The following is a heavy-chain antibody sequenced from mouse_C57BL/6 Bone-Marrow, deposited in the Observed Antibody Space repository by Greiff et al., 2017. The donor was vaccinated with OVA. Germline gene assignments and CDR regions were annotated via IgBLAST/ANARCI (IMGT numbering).Heavy chain of an antibody. CDR2: IRLKSDNYAT. D-gene: IGHD1-1*01. CDR3: TATTVHYFDY. Sequence: EVQLQESGGGLVQPGGSMKLSCVASGFTFSNYWMNWVRQSPEKGLEWVAQIRLKSDNYATHYAESVKGRFTISRDDSKSSVYLQMNNLRAEDTGIYYCTATTVHYFDYWGQGTTLTVSS. J-gene: IGHJ2*01. CDR1: GFTFSNYW. V-gene: IGHV6-3*01.